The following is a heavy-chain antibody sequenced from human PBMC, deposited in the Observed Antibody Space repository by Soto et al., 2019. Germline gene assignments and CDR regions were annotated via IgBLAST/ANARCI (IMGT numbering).Heavy chain of an antibody. CDR2: ISYDGSNK. CDR1: GCTFSSYA. J-gene: IGHJ1*01. Sequence: GGSLRLSCAASGCTFSSYAMHWVRQAPGKGLEWVAVISYDGSNKYYADSVKGRFTISRDNSKNTLYLQMNSLRAEDTAVYYCARAAGGSYSRYFQHWGQGTLVTVSS. D-gene: IGHD1-26*01. V-gene: IGHV3-30-3*01. CDR3: ARAAGGSYSRYFQH.